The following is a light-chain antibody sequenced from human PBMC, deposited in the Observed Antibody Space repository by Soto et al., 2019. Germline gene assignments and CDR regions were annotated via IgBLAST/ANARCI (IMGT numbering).Light chain of an antibody. CDR3: LHYNSYSEA. Sequence: DIQMTQSPSTLSGSVGDRVTITCRASQTISSWLDWYQQKPGKAPKLLIYKAATLKSGVPSRFSGSGSGTEFTLTISSLQPDDFATYYFLHYNSYSEAFGQGTMVELK. CDR2: KAA. CDR1: QTISSW. J-gene: IGKJ1*01. V-gene: IGKV1-5*03.